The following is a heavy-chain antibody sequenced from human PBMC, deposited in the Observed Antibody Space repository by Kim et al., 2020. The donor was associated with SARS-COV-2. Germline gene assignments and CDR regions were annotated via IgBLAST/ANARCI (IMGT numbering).Heavy chain of an antibody. J-gene: IGHJ6*03. CDR1: GFMFSAYS. V-gene: IGHV3-21*01. D-gene: IGHD3-10*01. CDR2: ITSSSRYI. CDR3: ARDGSGSANKFFYYYMDL. Sequence: GGSLRLSCGGSGFMFSAYSMHWVRQAPGKGLEWVSSITSSSRYIYYADSVKGRFAISRDNAKNSLYLEMNSLRAEDTGVYYCARDGSGSANKFFYYYMDLWGTGTTVTVSS.